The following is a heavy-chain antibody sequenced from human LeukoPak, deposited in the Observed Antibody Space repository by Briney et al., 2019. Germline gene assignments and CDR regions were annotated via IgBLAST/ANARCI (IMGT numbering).Heavy chain of an antibody. CDR2: ISSSGSTI. D-gene: IGHD3-3*01. J-gene: IGHJ6*03. V-gene: IGHV3-48*03. CDR1: GFTFSSYE. Sequence: GGSLRLSCAASGFTFSSYEMNWVRQAPGKGLEWVSYISSSGSTIYYADSVKGRFTISRDNAKNSLYLQMNSLRAEDTAVYYCAREDGFWSGYPTYYMDVWGKRTTVTVSS. CDR3: AREDGFWSGYPTYYMDV.